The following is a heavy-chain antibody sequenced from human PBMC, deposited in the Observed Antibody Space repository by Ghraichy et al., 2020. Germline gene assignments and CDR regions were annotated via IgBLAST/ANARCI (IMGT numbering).Heavy chain of an antibody. CDR2: ITEGSGRT. J-gene: IGHJ4*02. Sequence: GGSLRLSCVASGFTFRAHAMSWVRQAPGKGLQWVSSITEGSGRTYYADSVKGRFTISRDNSRNTLNLQMNSLRAEDTAIYYCAQGLRDYDFWSQGTLVTVSS. CDR1: GFTFRAHA. D-gene: IGHD3-3*01. CDR3: AQGLRDYDF. V-gene: IGHV3-23*01.